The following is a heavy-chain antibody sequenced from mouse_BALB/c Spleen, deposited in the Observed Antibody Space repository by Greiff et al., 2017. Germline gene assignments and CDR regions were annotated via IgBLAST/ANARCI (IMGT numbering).Heavy chain of an antibody. CDR3: ARKGDFSWFAY. CDR1: GYAFTNYL. Sequence: QVQLQQSGAELVRPGTSVKVSCKASGYAFTNYLIEWVKQRPGQGLEWIGVINPGSGGTNYNEKFKGKATLTADKSSSTAYMQLSSLTSDDSAVYFCARKGDFSWFAYWGQGTLVTVSA. J-gene: IGHJ3*01. CDR2: INPGSGGT. V-gene: IGHV1-54*03. D-gene: IGHD3-3*01.